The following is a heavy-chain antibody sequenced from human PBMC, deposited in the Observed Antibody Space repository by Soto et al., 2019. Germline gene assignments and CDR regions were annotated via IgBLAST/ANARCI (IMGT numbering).Heavy chain of an antibody. V-gene: IGHV1-2*04. Sequence: VASVQVSCKASGYTFTGYYMHWVRQAPGQGLEWMGWINPNSGGTNYAQKFQGWVTMTRDTSISTAYMELSRLRSDDTAVYYCAREIAKKERAFDIWGQGTMVTVSS. CDR1: GYTFTGYY. CDR3: AREIAKKERAFDI. D-gene: IGHD2-21*01. CDR2: INPNSGGT. J-gene: IGHJ3*02.